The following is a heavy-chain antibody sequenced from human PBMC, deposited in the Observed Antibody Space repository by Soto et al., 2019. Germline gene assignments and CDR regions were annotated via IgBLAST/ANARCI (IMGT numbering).Heavy chain of an antibody. Sequence: XXSRRLSFAASGVTFSSYAMRWVPQAPGKGLEWVSAISGSGGSTYYADSVKGRFTISRDNSKNTLYLQMNSLRAEDTAVYYCAKGSLWFGELSSWFDPWGQGTLVTVSS. CDR1: GVTFSSYA. CDR2: ISGSGGST. CDR3: AKGSLWFGELSSWFDP. J-gene: IGHJ5*02. D-gene: IGHD3-10*01. V-gene: IGHV3-23*01.